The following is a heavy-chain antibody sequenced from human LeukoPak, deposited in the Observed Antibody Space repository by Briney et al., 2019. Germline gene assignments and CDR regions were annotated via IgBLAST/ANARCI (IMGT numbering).Heavy chain of an antibody. Sequence: TAGSLRLTCAASGGTFSSYARHWVRQAPGKGLEWVGVISYDGSNKYYADSVKRRCIISSDNSNKTQYLLMNILRAEATAVYSCASELSHDYGSGSYYQAAPCFDSWGQGTLVTVSS. J-gene: IGHJ4*02. CDR2: ISYDGSNK. D-gene: IGHD3-10*01. CDR1: GGTFSSYA. CDR3: ASELSHDYGSGSYYQAAPCFDS. V-gene: IGHV3-30*04.